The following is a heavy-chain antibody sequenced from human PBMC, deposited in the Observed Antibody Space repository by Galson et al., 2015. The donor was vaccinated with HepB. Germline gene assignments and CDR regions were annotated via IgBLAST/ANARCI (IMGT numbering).Heavy chain of an antibody. D-gene: IGHD2-8*02. J-gene: IGHJ2*01. V-gene: IGHV3-23*01. CDR1: GFTFSTYA. Sequence: SLRLSCAASGFTFSTYALSWIRQAPGKGLEWVSAISGSGGSPYYPDSVKGRFTISRDNAKNTVSLQMNNLRAEDTAVYYCAKEFRAGDGGGVFEIWGRGTLVTVSS. CDR3: AKEFRAGDGGGVFEI. CDR2: ISGSGGSP.